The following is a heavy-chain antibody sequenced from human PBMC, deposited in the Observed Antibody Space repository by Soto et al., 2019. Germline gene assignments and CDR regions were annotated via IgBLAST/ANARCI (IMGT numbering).Heavy chain of an antibody. CDR1: GGSISTSTYF. CDR3: ARRGSAVSVATGFDP. Sequence: PSETLSLTCTFSGGSISTSTYFWDWIRQPPGKGLEWIGSIYYIGNTYYNPSLKSRVTISIDTSENQFSLRLNSVTAADTAVYFCARRGSAVSVATGFDPWGQGTPVTVSS. D-gene: IGHD1-1*01. J-gene: IGHJ5*02. CDR2: IYYIGNT. V-gene: IGHV4-39*01.